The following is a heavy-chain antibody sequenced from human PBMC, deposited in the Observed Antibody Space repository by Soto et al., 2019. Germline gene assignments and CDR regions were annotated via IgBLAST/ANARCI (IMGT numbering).Heavy chain of an antibody. CDR2: IYPGDSDA. CDR3: ARHQWIQLWFADY. J-gene: IGHJ4*02. V-gene: IGHV5-51*01. D-gene: IGHD5-18*01. CDR1: GYSFTSYW. Sequence: GESLKISCKGSGYSFTSYWIGWVRQMPGKGLEWMGIIYPGDSDARYSPSFQGQVTISADKSISTAYLQWSSLKASDTAMYYCARHQWIQLWFADYWGQGTLVTVSS.